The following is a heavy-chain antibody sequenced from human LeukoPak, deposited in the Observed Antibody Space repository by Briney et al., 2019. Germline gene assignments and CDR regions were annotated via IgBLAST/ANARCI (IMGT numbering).Heavy chain of an antibody. Sequence: PGGSLRLSCAASGFTFGRYWMQWVGQAPGKGRVGVSHIISDGSSTTYADSVKGRYTTSRDNEKNTLYLQMNSLRAEDTAVYFCVRDNYGVDYWGQGTLVTVSS. D-gene: IGHD3-10*01. J-gene: IGHJ4*02. CDR1: GFTFGRYW. CDR3: VRDNYGVDY. CDR2: IISDGSST. V-gene: IGHV3-74*03.